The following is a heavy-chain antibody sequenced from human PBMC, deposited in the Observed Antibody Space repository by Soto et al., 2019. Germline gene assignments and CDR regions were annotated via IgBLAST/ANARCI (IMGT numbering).Heavy chain of an antibody. V-gene: IGHV4-34*01. D-gene: IGHD2-8*01. J-gene: IGHJ4*02. Sequence: SETLSLTCAVYVGSFSGYYWSWIRQPPGKGLEWIGEINHSGSTNYNPSLKSRVTISVDTSKNQFSLKLSSVTAADTAVYYCARGLLGYCTNGVCYGSDYWGQGTLVTVSS. CDR1: VGSFSGYY. CDR2: INHSGST. CDR3: ARGLLGYCTNGVCYGSDY.